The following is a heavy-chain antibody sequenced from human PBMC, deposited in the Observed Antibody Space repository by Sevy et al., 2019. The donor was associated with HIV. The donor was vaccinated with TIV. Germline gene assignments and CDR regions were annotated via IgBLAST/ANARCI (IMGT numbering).Heavy chain of an antibody. Sequence: GGSLRLSCAASGFTFSAYAMSWVRQAPGKGLEWVSCISSSGGSTYYADSGKGRFRIDRDTSKNTLYLQMNSVRAEDTAVYYCATLRGGLYGWGYFQNWGQGTQVTVSS. CDR3: ATLRGGLYGWGYFQN. J-gene: IGHJ1*01. CDR1: GFTFSAYA. V-gene: IGHV3-23*01. CDR2: ISSSGGST. D-gene: IGHD3-10*01.